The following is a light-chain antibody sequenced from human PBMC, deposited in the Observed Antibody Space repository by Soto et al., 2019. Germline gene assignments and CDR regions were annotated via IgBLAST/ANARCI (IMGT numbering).Light chain of an antibody. V-gene: IGLV1-51*02. CDR2: ENN. CDR3: GTWDSSLXAGLYV. J-gene: IGLJ1*01. Sequence: QSVLTQPPSVSAAPGQKVTISCSGSSSNIGNNYVSWYQQLPGTAPKLLIYENNKRPSGIPDRFSGSKSGTSAALGITGLQTGDEADYYCGTWDSSLXAGLYVFGTGTKVTVL. CDR1: SSNIGNNY.